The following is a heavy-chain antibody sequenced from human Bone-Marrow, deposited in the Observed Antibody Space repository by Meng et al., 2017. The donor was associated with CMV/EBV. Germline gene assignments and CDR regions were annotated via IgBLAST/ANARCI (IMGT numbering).Heavy chain of an antibody. Sequence: ASVKVSCKASGYTFTGYYMHWVRQAPGQGLEWMGWINPNSGGTNYAQKFQGRVTMTRDTSINTVYMELRRLRSDDTAVYFCAKSLYTNYYSTYYGLDVWGQGTTVIVSS. CDR2: INPNSGGT. J-gene: IGHJ6*02. V-gene: IGHV1-2*02. CDR3: AKSLYTNYYSTYYGLDV. D-gene: IGHD3-22*01. CDR1: GYTFTGYY.